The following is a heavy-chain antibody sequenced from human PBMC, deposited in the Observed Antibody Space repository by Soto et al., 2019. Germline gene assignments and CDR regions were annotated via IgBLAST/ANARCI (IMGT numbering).Heavy chain of an antibody. CDR3: TRKRAVADDY. V-gene: IGHV3-49*04. D-gene: IGHD6-19*01. CDR1: GFTFGDYA. J-gene: IGHJ4*02. CDR2: IRSKAYGGTT. Sequence: GGSLRLSCTASGFTFGDYAMSWVRQAPGKGLEWVGFIRSKAYGGTTEYAASVKGRFTISRDDSKSIAYLQMNSLKTEDTAVYYCTRKRAVADDYWGQGTLVTVSS.